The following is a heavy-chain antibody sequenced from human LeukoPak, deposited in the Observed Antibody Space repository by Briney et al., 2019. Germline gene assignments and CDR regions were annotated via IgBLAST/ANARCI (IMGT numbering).Heavy chain of an antibody. CDR3: AGGTGFIIKD. V-gene: IGHV3-7*03. CDR2: IKQDGSEK. J-gene: IGHJ4*02. D-gene: IGHD3-9*01. Sequence: GGSLRLSCAASRFTFSLYWMNWVRRAPGKGLEWVANIKQDGSEKNYVDSVKGRFTISRDNAKNSLYLQMNNLRVEDTAMYYCAGGTGFIIKDWGQGTLVTVSS. CDR1: RFTFSLYW.